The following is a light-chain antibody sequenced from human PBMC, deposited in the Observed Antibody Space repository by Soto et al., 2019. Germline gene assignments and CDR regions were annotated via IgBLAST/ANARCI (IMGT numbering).Light chain of an antibody. Sequence: EVVMTQSPATLSVSPGERATLSCRASQTVSRNLAWYQQRPGQAPRLLIYDISNRDTGVPARLSGSGSETEFTLTIRSLQSEDFAVYFCQQYNNWPSFGQGTRLEIK. CDR2: DIS. CDR1: QTVSRN. J-gene: IGKJ5*01. V-gene: IGKV3-15*01. CDR3: QQYNNWPS.